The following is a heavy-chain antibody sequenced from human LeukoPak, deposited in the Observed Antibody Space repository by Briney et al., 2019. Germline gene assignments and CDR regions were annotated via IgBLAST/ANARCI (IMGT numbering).Heavy chain of an antibody. V-gene: IGHV3-7*01. D-gene: IGHD2-2*01. J-gene: IGHJ4*02. CDR1: GLTFIDFW. CDR2: IKPDGSEK. Sequence: PGGSLRLSCATSGLTFIDFWINWVRQAPGRGLEWVANIKPDGSEKYYVDSVKGRFAISRDNAKNEVYLEMNSLRAEDTGVYYCSGRDSSRSPRAYWGQGTLVSVSS. CDR3: SGRDSSRSPRAY.